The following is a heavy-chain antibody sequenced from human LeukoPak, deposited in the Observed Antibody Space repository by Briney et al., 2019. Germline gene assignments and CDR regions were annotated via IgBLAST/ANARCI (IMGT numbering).Heavy chain of an antibody. D-gene: IGHD1-26*01. CDR3: ARRAMGATAGVDY. J-gene: IGHJ4*02. CDR2: IYPGDSDT. V-gene: IGHV5-51*01. CDR1: GYTFNTYW. Sequence: GESLKISCKGSGYTFNTYWIGWVRQTPGKGLEWMGIIYPGDSDTRYSPSFQGQVTISADKSISTAYLQWSSLKASDTAMYYCARRAMGATAGVDYWGQGTLVTVSS.